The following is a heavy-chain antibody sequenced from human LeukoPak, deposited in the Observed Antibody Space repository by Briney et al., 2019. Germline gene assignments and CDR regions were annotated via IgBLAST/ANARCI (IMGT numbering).Heavy chain of an antibody. J-gene: IGHJ3*02. V-gene: IGHV4-34*01. CDR2: INHSGST. CDR3: ARVSAVAAHRDAFDI. D-gene: IGHD6-19*01. CDR1: GGSFSGYY. Sequence: SETLSLTCAVYGGSFSGYYWSWIRQPPGKGLEWIGEINHSGSTNYNPSLKSRVTISVDTSKNQFSLKLSSVTAADTAVYYCARVSAVAAHRDAFDIWGQGTMVTVSS.